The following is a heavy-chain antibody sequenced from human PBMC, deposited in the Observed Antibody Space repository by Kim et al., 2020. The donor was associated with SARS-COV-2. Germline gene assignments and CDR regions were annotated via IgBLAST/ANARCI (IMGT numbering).Heavy chain of an antibody. V-gene: IGHV3-30*03. J-gene: IGHJ4*02. CDR3: AREGHSSGRAGSFDD. CDR2: ISADESNK. D-gene: IGHD3-22*01. Sequence: GGSLRLSCAGSGFTFGSAHMHWVRQAPGKGLEWVALISADESNKEYVDSVKGRFTVSRDNSQNTLFLQIDSLRAEDTAVYYCAREGHSSGRAGSFDDWGQGTLVTVS. CDR1: GFTFGSAH.